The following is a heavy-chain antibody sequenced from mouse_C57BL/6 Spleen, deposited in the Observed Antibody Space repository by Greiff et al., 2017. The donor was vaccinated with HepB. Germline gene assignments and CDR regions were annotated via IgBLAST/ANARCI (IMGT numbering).Heavy chain of an antibody. Sequence: VQLQQSGPELVKPGASVKISCKASGYAFSSSWMNWVKQRPGKGLEWIGRIYPGDGDTNYNGKFKGKATLTADKSSSTAYMQLSSLPSEDSAVYFCARSGVYDYDDGDLAYWGQGTLVTVSA. CDR1: GYAFSSSW. CDR2: IYPGDGDT. D-gene: IGHD2-4*01. CDR3: ARSGVYDYDDGDLAY. J-gene: IGHJ3*01. V-gene: IGHV1-82*01.